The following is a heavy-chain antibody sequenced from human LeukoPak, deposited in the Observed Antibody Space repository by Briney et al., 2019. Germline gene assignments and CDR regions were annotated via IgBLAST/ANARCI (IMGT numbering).Heavy chain of an antibody. Sequence: GGSLRLSCAASGFTFSSYSMNWVRQAPGKGLEWVSSISSSSSYIYYADSVKGRFTISRDNSKNTLYLQMNSLRAEDTAVYYCAKGLFPDYWGQGTLVTVSS. J-gene: IGHJ4*02. CDR3: AKGLFPDY. V-gene: IGHV3-21*04. CDR2: ISSSSSYI. CDR1: GFTFSSYS. D-gene: IGHD6-19*01.